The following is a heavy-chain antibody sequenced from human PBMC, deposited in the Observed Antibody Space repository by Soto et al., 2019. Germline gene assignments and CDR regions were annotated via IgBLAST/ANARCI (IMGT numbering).Heavy chain of an antibody. V-gene: IGHV4-4*07. CDR3: ARHIVVVPVPGMYYYYGMDV. CDR1: GGSISSYY. Sequence: QVQLQESGPGLVKPSETLFLTCTVSGGSISSYYWSWIRQPAGKGLEWIGRIYTSGSTNYNPSLKSRVTMSVDTSKNQFSLKLSSVTAADTAVYYCARHIVVVPVPGMYYYYGMDVWGQGTTVTVSS. CDR2: IYTSGST. J-gene: IGHJ6*02. D-gene: IGHD2-2*01.